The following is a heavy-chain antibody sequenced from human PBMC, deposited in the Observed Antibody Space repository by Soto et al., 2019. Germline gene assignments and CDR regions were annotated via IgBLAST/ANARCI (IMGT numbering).Heavy chain of an antibody. CDR2: IKQDGSEQ. V-gene: IGHV3-7*04. CDR1: GFTFSDYW. J-gene: IGHJ4*02. D-gene: IGHD1-26*01. CDR3: ARAASYSFDF. Sequence: GGSLRLSCAASGFTFSDYWMSWVRQAPGKGLEWVAHIKQDGSEQYYVDSVKGRFSISRDNAGNSLYLQMNSLRVEDTAVYYCARAASYSFDFWGQGTLVTVSS.